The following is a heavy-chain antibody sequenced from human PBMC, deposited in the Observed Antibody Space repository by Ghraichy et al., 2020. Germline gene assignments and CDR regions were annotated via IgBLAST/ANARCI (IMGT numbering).Heavy chain of an antibody. CDR1: GGSISSGSYY. V-gene: IGHV4-61*02. J-gene: IGHJ3*02. CDR3: ARDERDAFDI. Sequence: SQTLSLTCTVSGGSISSGSYYFLFLLPPSFQGLEWIGRIYTSGSTNYNPSLKSRVTISVAPSPNHFSLKLSSVTAADTSLYYCARDERDAFDIWGQGTMVTVSS. CDR2: IYTSGST. D-gene: IGHD6-25*01.